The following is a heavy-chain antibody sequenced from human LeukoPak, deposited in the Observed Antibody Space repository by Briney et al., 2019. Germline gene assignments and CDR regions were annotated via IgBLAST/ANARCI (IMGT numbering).Heavy chain of an antibody. Sequence: GGSLRLSCAASEFTFDDYSMHWVHQAPGKGLEWVSLISWDGGTTYYADSVKGRFTISRDNSKNSLYLQMNSLRTEDTALYYCAKLAVAGTIHDYWGQGTLVTVSS. CDR2: ISWDGGTT. J-gene: IGHJ4*02. CDR1: EFTFDDYS. D-gene: IGHD6-19*01. V-gene: IGHV3-43*01. CDR3: AKLAVAGTIHDY.